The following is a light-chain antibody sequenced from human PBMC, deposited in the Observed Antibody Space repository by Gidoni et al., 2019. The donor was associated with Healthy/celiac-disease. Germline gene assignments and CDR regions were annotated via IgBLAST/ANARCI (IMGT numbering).Light chain of an antibody. CDR1: QSVSSN. Sequence: EIVMTQSPATLSVSPGERATLSCRASQSVSSNLAWYQQKPGQAPRHLIYGASTRATGIPARFSGSGSGTEFTLTISSLQSEDCAVYYCQQYNNWPGSFGQXTKLEIK. CDR2: GAS. V-gene: IGKV3-15*01. CDR3: QQYNNWPGS. J-gene: IGKJ2*03.